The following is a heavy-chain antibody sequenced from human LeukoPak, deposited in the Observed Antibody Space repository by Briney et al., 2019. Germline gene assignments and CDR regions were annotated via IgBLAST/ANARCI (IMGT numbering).Heavy chain of an antibody. J-gene: IGHJ3*02. CDR1: GGSISSYY. CDR2: IYYSGST. Sequence: SGTLSLTCTVSGGSISSYYWSWIRQPPGKGLEWIGYIYYSGSTYYNPSLNSRVTISVDTSKNQFSLKLSSVTAADTAVYYCARDYLGGNPDAFDIWGQGTMVTVSS. CDR3: ARDYLGGNPDAFDI. V-gene: IGHV4-59*12. D-gene: IGHD4-23*01.